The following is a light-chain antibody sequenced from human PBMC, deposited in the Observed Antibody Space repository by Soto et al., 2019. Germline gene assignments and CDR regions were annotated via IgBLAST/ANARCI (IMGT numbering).Light chain of an antibody. Sequence: QSVLTQPPSASGSPGQSVTISCTGTTSDVGGYNYVSWYQLHPGKVPKLIISEVNKRPSGVPDRFSGSKSGSTASLTVSGLQAEDEADYYCQSYDSSLSGSVFGGGTKLTVL. V-gene: IGLV2-8*01. CDR1: TSDVGGYNY. CDR2: EVN. CDR3: QSYDSSLSGSV. J-gene: IGLJ3*02.